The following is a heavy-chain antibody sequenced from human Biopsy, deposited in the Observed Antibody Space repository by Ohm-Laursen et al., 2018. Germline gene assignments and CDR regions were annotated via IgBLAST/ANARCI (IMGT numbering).Heavy chain of an antibody. Sequence: SSVKVSCKASGGPSTNYAFSWVRQAPGQGLERVGRIVPILGHLNYAQRFQGRVSITADKSTSYVYMELSRLTSGDTAVYYCAADADGYYTEFDYWGPGTLVTVSS. J-gene: IGHJ4*02. D-gene: IGHD3-3*01. CDR2: IVPILGHL. CDR3: AADADGYYTEFDY. CDR1: GGPSTNYA. V-gene: IGHV1-69*04.